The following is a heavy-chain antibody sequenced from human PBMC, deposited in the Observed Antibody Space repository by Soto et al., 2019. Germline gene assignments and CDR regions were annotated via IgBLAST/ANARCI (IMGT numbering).Heavy chain of an antibody. CDR2: IYYSGST. J-gene: IGHJ4*02. CDR1: GGSISSGGYY. CDR3: ARDQGNRFMFDY. V-gene: IGHV4-31*03. D-gene: IGHD1-1*01. Sequence: SETLSLTCTVSGGSISSGGYYWSWIRQHPGKGLEWIGYIYYSGSTYYNQSLKSRVTISVDTSKNQFSLKLSSVTAADTAVYYCARDQGNRFMFDYWGQGTLVTVSS.